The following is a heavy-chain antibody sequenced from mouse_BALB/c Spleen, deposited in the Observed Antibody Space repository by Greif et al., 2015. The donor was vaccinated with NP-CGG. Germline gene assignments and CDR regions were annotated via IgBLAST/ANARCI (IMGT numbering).Heavy chain of an antibody. CDR2: INPGSGGT. V-gene: IGHV1-54*01. Sequence: QVQLKQSGAELVRPGTSVKVSCKASGYAFTNYLIEWVKQRPGQGLEWIGVINPGSGGTNYNEKFKGKATLTADKSSSTAYMQLSSLTSDDSAVYFCARHYYGLGYYAMDYWGQGTSVTVSS. J-gene: IGHJ4*01. D-gene: IGHD1-2*01. CDR3: ARHYYGLGYYAMDY. CDR1: GYAFTNYL.